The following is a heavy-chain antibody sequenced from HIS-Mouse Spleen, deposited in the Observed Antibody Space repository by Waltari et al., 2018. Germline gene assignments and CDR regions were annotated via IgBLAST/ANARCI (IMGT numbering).Heavy chain of an antibody. D-gene: IGHD7-27*01. V-gene: IGHV4-30-4*01. Sequence: QVQLQESGPGLVKPSQTLSLTCTVSGGSISSGDYYWSWIRQPPGKGLEWIGYIYYSGRTFDNPSLKSRVTISVDTSKNQFSLKLSSVTAADTAVYYCATRNSYWGDGAFDIWGQGTMVTVSS. J-gene: IGHJ3*02. CDR1: GGSISSGDYY. CDR3: ATRNSYWGDGAFDI. CDR2: IYYSGRT.